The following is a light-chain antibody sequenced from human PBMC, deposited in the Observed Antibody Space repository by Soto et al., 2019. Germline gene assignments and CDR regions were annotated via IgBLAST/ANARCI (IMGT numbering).Light chain of an antibody. CDR3: QQYNSYSWT. CDR2: KAS. Sequence: DIQMTQSPSTLSASVGDRVTITCRASQSISSWLAWYQQKPGKAPKLLIYKASSLESGVPSRFSGRGSGTEFTLTISSLQPDDFATYYCQQYNSYSWTFAQGTKVEIK. V-gene: IGKV1-5*03. CDR1: QSISSW. J-gene: IGKJ1*01.